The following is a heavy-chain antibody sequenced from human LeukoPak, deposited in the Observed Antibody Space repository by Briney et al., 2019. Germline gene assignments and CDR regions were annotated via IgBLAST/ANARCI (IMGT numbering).Heavy chain of an antibody. J-gene: IGHJ4*02. V-gene: IGHV1-18*01. CDR1: GYTFTSYG. Sequence: ASVKVSCKASGYTFTSYGISWVRQAPGQGLEWMGWISSYNGNTNYAQKLQGRVTMTTDTSTSTAYMELRSLRSDDTAVYYSVRDREDFDWSALPLFEYWGQGTLVTVSS. CDR3: VRDREDFDWSALPLFEY. D-gene: IGHD3-9*01. CDR2: ISSYNGNT.